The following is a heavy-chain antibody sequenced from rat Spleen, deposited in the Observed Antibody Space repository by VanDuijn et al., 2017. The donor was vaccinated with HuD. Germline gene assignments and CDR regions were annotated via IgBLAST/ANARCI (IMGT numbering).Heavy chain of an antibody. J-gene: IGHJ3*01. CDR1: GFTFGYYD. Sequence: EVQLVESGGGLVQPGRSLKLSCAASGFTFGYYDMAWVRQAPTKGLEWVASISYDGGNTYYRDSVKDRFTISRDNAKSALYLQMDSLRSEDTATYYCVRHSSYIGQGFPYWGQGTLVTVSS. V-gene: IGHV5-25*01. D-gene: IGHD1-12*01. CDR3: VRHSSYIGQGFPY. CDR2: ISYDGGNT.